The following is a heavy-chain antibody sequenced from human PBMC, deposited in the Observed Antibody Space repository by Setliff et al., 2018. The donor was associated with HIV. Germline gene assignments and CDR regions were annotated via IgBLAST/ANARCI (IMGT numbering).Heavy chain of an antibody. Sequence: SETLSLTCTVSGGSMSSYYWSWIRQPPCKGLEWIGSIYYSGSTNYNPSLKSRDAISVDTSKNQFCLKLSSVTAADTAVYYSARHTGGYTYSYDNYFDYWGQGTLVTVSS. D-gene: IGHD5-18*01. CDR1: GGSMSSYY. J-gene: IGHJ4*02. V-gene: IGHV4-59*08. CDR3: ARHTGGYTYSYDNYFDY. CDR2: IYYSGST.